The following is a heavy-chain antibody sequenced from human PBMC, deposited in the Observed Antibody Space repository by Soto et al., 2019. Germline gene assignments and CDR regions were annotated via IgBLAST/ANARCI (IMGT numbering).Heavy chain of an antibody. Sequence: GGSLRLSCVASGFNFYEHAIHWVRQAPGKGLEWVSGISWSSESIGYAESVKGRFTISRDSAKNSLYLQMDSLRPEDTALYYCTKGNLAYSYGLENWFDPWGQGTLVTVSS. CDR2: ISWSSESI. J-gene: IGHJ5*02. CDR3: TKGNLAYSYGLENWFDP. D-gene: IGHD5-18*01. CDR1: GFNFYEHA. V-gene: IGHV3-9*01.